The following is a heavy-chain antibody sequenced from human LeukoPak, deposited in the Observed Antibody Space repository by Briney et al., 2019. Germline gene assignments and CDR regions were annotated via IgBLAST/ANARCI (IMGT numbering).Heavy chain of an antibody. J-gene: IGHJ6*02. CDR3: ARGPARSGNGMDV. V-gene: IGHV2-70*11. D-gene: IGHD3-10*01. Sequence: SGPTLVNPQQILTLTCTFSGFSLSTSAMCVSWIRQPPGKALEWLARIDWNDDKDYSTSLKTRLTISKDTSKNQVVLTMTNMDPVDTATYYCARGPARSGNGMDVWGQGTTVTVSS. CDR1: GFSLSTSAMC. CDR2: IDWNDDK.